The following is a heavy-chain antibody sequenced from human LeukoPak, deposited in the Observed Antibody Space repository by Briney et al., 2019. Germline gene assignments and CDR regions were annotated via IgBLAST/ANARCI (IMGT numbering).Heavy chain of an antibody. V-gene: IGHV4-30-2*01. Sequence: SQTLSLTCAVSGGSISSGGYSWSWIRQPPGKGLEWIGYIYHSGSTYYNPSLKSRVTISVDRSENQFSLKLSSVTAADTAVYYCARGFHYGDYGVYFDLWGRGTLVTVSS. CDR2: IYHSGST. D-gene: IGHD4-17*01. CDR3: ARGFHYGDYGVYFDL. J-gene: IGHJ2*01. CDR1: GGSISSGGYS.